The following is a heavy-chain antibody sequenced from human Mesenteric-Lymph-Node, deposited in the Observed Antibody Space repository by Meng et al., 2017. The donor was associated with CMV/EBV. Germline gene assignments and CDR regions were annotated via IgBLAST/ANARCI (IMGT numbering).Heavy chain of an antibody. CDR1: GDSISSGDHY. D-gene: IGHD6-19*01. CDR2: VYNSGST. V-gene: IGHV4-61*08. J-gene: IGHJ4*02. Sequence: GSLRLSCSVSGDSISSGDHYWSWIRQPPGKGLEWIGYVYNSGSTSYNPSLKSRVTISADTSKNQFSLRLSAVTAADTAVYYCARGHWLVYYFDYWGQGTLVTVSS. CDR3: ARGHWLVYYFDY.